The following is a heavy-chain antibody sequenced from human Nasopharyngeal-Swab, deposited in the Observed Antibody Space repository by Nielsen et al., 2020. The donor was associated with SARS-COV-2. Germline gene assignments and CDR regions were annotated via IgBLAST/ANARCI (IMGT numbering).Heavy chain of an antibody. Sequence: SLKISCAASGFTFDDYAMHWVRQAPGKGLEWVSGISWNSGSIGYADSVKGRFTISRDNAKNSLYLQMNSLSAEDTALYYCAKDGGYSYGSYYYDYMDVWGKGTTVTVSS. CDR2: ISWNSGSI. V-gene: IGHV3-9*01. CDR1: GFTFDDYA. CDR3: AKDGGYSYGSYYYDYMDV. J-gene: IGHJ6*03. D-gene: IGHD5-18*01.